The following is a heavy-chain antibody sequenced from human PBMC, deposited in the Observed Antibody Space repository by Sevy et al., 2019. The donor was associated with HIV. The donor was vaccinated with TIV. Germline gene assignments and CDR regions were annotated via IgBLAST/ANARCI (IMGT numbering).Heavy chain of an antibody. CDR1: GFKFSVYS. CDR3: ARSVEGHFDY. J-gene: IGHJ4*02. D-gene: IGHD1-1*01. CDR2: MTSDTRTI. Sequence: GGSLRLSCAASGFKFSVYSMNWVRQAPGKGLEWISYMTSDTRTIKYAESVKGRFTIYRDNARNSVYLQMNCLRDEDTAVYYCARSVEGHFDYWGQGTLVTVSS. V-gene: IGHV3-48*02.